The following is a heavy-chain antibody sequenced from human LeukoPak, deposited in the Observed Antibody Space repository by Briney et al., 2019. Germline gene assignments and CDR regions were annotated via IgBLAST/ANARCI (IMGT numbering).Heavy chain of an antibody. CDR2: INHSGST. D-gene: IGHD4-11*01. CDR1: GGSFSGYY. CDR3: AREKMTTITTIDY. V-gene: IGHV4-34*01. Sequence: PSETLSLTCAVYGGSFSGYYWNWIRQPPGKGLEWIGEINHSGSTNYNPSLKSRVTISVDTSKNQFSLKLSSVTAADTAVYYCAREKMTTITTIDYWGQGTLVTVSS. J-gene: IGHJ4*02.